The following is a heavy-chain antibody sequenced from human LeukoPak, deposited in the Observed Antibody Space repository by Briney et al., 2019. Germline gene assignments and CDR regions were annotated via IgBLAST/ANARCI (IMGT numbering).Heavy chain of an antibody. CDR3: VKENTAMVFVY. D-gene: IGHD5-18*01. Sequence: GGSLRLSCSASGFTFSSYAMHWVRQAPGKGLKYVSAISSNGGSAYYADSVKGRFTISRDNSKNTLYLQMSSLRAEDTAVYYCVKENTAMVFVYWGQGTLVTVSS. V-gene: IGHV3-64D*06. CDR1: GFTFSSYA. CDR2: ISSNGGSA. J-gene: IGHJ4*02.